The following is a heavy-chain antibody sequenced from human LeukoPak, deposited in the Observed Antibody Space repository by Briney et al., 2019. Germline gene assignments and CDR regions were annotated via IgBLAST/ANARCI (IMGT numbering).Heavy chain of an antibody. Sequence: GGSLRLSCAASGFTFSSYAMSWVRQAAGKGLEWVSAISGSGGSTYYADSVKGRFTISRDNSKNTLYLQMNSLRAEDTAVYYCAKVPWEFHYFDYWGQGTLVTVSS. J-gene: IGHJ4*02. D-gene: IGHD1-26*01. CDR1: GFTFSSYA. CDR3: AKVPWEFHYFDY. V-gene: IGHV3-23*01. CDR2: ISGSGGST.